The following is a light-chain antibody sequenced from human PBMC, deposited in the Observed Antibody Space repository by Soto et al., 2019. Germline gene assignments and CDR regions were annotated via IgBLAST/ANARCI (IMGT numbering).Light chain of an antibody. J-gene: IGKJ5*01. Sequence: EIVLTQSPGTLSLSPGERATLSCRASQSVSSSYLAWYQQTPGQAPRLLIYGASSRPTGIPDRFSGSGSGTDFTLTISRLEPEDFAVYYCQQYGSSSTFGQGTRLEI. CDR3: QQYGSSST. CDR2: GAS. CDR1: QSVSSSY. V-gene: IGKV3-20*01.